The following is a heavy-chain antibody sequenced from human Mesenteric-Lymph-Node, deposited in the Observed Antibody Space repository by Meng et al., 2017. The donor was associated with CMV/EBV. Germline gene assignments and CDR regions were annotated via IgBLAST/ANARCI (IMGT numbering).Heavy chain of an antibody. Sequence: FSFSCFSMNWVRQAPGKGLEWVSSISSSSSYIYYADSVKGRFTISRDNAKNSLYLQMNSLRAEDTAVYYCAREREVTSGSPWYFDLWGRGTLVTVSS. CDR2: ISSSSSYI. V-gene: IGHV3-21*01. D-gene: IGHD3-22*01. J-gene: IGHJ2*01. CDR3: AREREVTSGSPWYFDL. CDR1: FSFSCFS.